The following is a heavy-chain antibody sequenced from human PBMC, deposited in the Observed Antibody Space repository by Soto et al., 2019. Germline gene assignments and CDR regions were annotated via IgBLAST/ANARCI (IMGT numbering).Heavy chain of an antibody. J-gene: IGHJ6*02. Sequence: QVHLVQSGAEVKKPGASVKVSCKASGYTFTSCGISWVRQVPAQGLEWMGLINTYNGYTNYPQNFQGRVTMTTDTHTGKVYMELRSLTADDKAVYYCARDLTKGLDVWGQGPTVTASS. V-gene: IGHV1-18*01. CDR3: ARDLTKGLDV. CDR2: INTYNGYT. D-gene: IGHD4-4*01. CDR1: GYTFTSCG.